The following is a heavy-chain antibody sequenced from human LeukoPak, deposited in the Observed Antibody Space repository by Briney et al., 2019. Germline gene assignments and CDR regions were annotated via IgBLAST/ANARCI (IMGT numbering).Heavy chain of an antibody. CDR2: IRSKANDYAT. Sequence: GGSLRLSCAASGFIFSGSTMHWVRQASGRGLEWVGRIRSKANDYATAYAASVKGRFTISRDDSRNMAYLQMNSLRAEDTAVYYCAKDVKVPGPYSKYGYWGQGTLVTVSS. CDR1: GFIFSGST. D-gene: IGHD4-11*01. V-gene: IGHV3-73*01. CDR3: AKDVKVPGPYSKYGY. J-gene: IGHJ4*02.